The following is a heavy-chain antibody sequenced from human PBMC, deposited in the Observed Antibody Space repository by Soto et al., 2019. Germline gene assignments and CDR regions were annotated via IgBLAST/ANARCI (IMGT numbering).Heavy chain of an antibody. CDR2: IYHSGST. Sequence: QVQLQESGPGLVKPSGTLSLTCAVSGGSISTDNWWSWVRQPPGKGLEWVGEIYHSGSTNYNPSLKSRLTISIDKSKDQFSLDVRSVTAADTAVYYCARGGRWPFDYWGQGTLVTVSS. V-gene: IGHV4-4*02. CDR1: GGSISTDNW. J-gene: IGHJ4*02. CDR3: ARGGRWPFDY. D-gene: IGHD6-13*01.